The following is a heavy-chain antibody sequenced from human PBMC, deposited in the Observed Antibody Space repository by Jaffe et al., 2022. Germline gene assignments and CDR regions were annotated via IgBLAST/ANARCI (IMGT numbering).Heavy chain of an antibody. CDR1: GFTFSSYW. D-gene: IGHD3-3*01. Sequence: EVQLVESGGGLVQPGGSLRLSCAASGFTFSSYWMSWVRQAPGKGLEWVANIKQDGSEKYYVDSVKGRFTISRDNAKNSLYLQMNSLRAEDTAVYYCARGRLKTYYDFWSGYSAMDVWGKGTTVTVSS. CDR3: ARGRLKTYYDFWSGYSAMDV. CDR2: IKQDGSEK. V-gene: IGHV3-7*01. J-gene: IGHJ6*03.